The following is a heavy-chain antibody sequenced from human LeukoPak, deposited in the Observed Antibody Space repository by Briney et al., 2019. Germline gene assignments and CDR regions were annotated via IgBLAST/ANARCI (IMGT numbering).Heavy chain of an antibody. D-gene: IGHD1-26*01. J-gene: IGHJ6*02. Sequence: SETLSLTCTVSGGSISSSSYYWNWIRRPPGKGLEWIGYIYYNGNTNYSPSLKSRVTMSVDTSKNLFSLKVSSVTAADTAVYYCARGRSNYYGMDVWGQGTTVTVSS. CDR2: IYYNGNT. V-gene: IGHV4-61*01. CDR3: ARGRSNYYGMDV. CDR1: GGSISSSSYY.